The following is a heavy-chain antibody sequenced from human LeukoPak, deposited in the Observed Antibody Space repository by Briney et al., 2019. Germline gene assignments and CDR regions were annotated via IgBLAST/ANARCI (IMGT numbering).Heavy chain of an antibody. CDR2: VYYSGST. V-gene: IGHV4-59*01. CDR3: SASKQLWLRGLFDY. Sequence: ASETLSLTYSVSGDSISTYYWSWIRQPPGKALEWIGYVYYSGSTDYNPSLKSRVTISVDTSKKQFSLNLNSVTAADTAVYYCSASKQLWLRGLFDYWGQGTLVTVSS. CDR1: GDSISTYY. D-gene: IGHD5-18*01. J-gene: IGHJ4*02.